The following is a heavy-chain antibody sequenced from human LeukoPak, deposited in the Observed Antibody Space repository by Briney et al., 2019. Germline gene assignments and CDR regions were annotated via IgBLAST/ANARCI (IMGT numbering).Heavy chain of an antibody. CDR3: ATHVGLGYCSSTSCYIDY. CDR1: GGTFSSYA. J-gene: IGHJ4*02. Sequence: SVKVSCKASGGTFSSYAISWVRQAPGQGLEWMGGIIPIFGTANYAQKFQGRVTITTDESTSTAYMELSSLRSEDTAVYYCATHVGLGYCSSTSCYIDYWGQGTLVTVSS. CDR2: IIPIFGTA. V-gene: IGHV1-69*05. D-gene: IGHD2-2*02.